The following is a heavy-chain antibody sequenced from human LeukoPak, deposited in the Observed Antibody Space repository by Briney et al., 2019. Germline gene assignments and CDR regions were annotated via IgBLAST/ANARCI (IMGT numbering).Heavy chain of an antibody. Sequence: SETLSLTCAVSGYSISSGYYWGWSRQPPGEGLGGMGSIYDSGSTYYNPSLKSRITIEVETSKNQVSLKLSSVTAADTAVYYCARGGLLRFLEWFATKNWFDPWGQGTLVTVSS. CDR3: ARGGLLRFLEWFATKNWFDP. J-gene: IGHJ5*02. V-gene: IGHV4-38-2*01. CDR1: GYSISSGYY. D-gene: IGHD3-3*01. CDR2: IYDSGST.